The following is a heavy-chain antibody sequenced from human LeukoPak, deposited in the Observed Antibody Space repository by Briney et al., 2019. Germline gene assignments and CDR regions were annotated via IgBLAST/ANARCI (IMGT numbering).Heavy chain of an antibody. CDR1: GFTFSSYA. J-gene: IGHJ4*02. CDR2: ISYDGSNK. Sequence: GGSLRLSCAASGFTFSSYAMHWVRQAPGKGLEGVAVISYDGSNKYYADSVKGRFTISRDNSKNTLYLQMNSLRAEDTAVYYCARGEPWLVLDYWGQGTLVTVSS. D-gene: IGHD6-19*01. CDR3: ARGEPWLVLDY. V-gene: IGHV3-30-3*01.